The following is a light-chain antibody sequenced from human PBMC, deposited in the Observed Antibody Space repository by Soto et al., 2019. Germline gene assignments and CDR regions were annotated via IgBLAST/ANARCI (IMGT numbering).Light chain of an antibody. CDR3: QQSYSTPPWT. Sequence: IPPTHSPSSLSASSRYRFTISFYSSQDISNLLNWYQQKPGKAPKLLIYAASNLQSGVPSRFSGSGSGTDFTLTISSLQPEDFATYFCQQSYSTPPWTFDQGTKV. CDR1: QDISNL. CDR2: AAS. V-gene: IGKV1-39*01. J-gene: IGKJ1*01.